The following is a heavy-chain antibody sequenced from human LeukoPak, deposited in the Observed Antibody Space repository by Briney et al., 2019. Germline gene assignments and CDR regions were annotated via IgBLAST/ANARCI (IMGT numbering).Heavy chain of an antibody. D-gene: IGHD3-10*01. CDR2: ISNSGGST. CDR3: ASEYGSGSYWLGDV. J-gene: IGHJ6*02. V-gene: IGHV3-23*01. Sequence: GGSLRLSCAASGFTFSSYAMNWVRQAPGKGLEWVSAISNSGGSTYYADSVKGRFTISRDNSKNTLYLQMNSLRAEDTAVYYCASEYGSGSYWLGDVWGQGTTVTVSS. CDR1: GFTFSSYA.